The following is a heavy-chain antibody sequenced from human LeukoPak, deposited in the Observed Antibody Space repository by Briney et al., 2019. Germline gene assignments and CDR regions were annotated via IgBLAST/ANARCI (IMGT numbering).Heavy chain of an antibody. D-gene: IGHD1-7*01. CDR3: ARGTGTTFSTEYYYMDV. J-gene: IGHJ6*03. Sequence: GASVKVSCKASGYTFTSYGISWVRQAPGQGLEWMGWISAYNGNTNHAQKLQGRVTMTTDTSTSTAYMELRSLRSNDTAVYYCARGTGTTFSTEYYYMDVWGKGTTVTVSS. V-gene: IGHV1-18*01. CDR1: GYTFTSYG. CDR2: ISAYNGNT.